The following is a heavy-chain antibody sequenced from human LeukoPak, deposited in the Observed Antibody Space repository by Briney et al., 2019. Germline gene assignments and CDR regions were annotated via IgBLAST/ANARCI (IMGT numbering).Heavy chain of an antibody. CDR3: VRDGYSYGFMLAFDI. CDR1: GFTFSGYW. V-gene: IGHV3-74*01. CDR2: INSDGSST. J-gene: IGHJ3*02. D-gene: IGHD5-18*01. Sequence: GGSLRLSCAASGFTFSGYWMHWVRQAPGKGLVWVSRINSDGSSTSYADSVKGRFTISRDSAKNTLYLQMNSLRAEDTAVYYCVRDGYSYGFMLAFDIWGLGTRVTVS.